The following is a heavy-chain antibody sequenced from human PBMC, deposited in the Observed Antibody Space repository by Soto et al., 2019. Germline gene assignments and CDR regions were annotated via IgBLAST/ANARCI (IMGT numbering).Heavy chain of an antibody. CDR1: GYTFTSYG. CDR2: ISAYNGNT. D-gene: IGHD3-9*01. CDR3: ARERYYDILTGYYQAPDAFDI. J-gene: IGHJ3*02. Sequence: GASVKVSCKASGYTFTSYGISWVRQAPGQGLEWMGWISAYNGNTNYAQKLQGRVTITRDTSASTAYMELSSLRSEDTAVYYCARERYYDILTGYYQAPDAFDIWGQGTMVTVSS. V-gene: IGHV1-18*01.